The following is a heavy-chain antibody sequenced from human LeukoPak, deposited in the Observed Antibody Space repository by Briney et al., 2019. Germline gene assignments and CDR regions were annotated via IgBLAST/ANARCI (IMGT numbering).Heavy chain of an antibody. J-gene: IGHJ4*02. V-gene: IGHV3-21*01. D-gene: IGHD5-18*01. Sequence: GGSLRLSCAASGFTFSSYSMNWVRQAPGKGLEWVSSISSSSSYIYYADSVKGRFTISRDNAKNSLYLQMNSLRAEDTAVYYCAREGMDTAMVVADYWGQGTLVTVSS. CDR2: ISSSSSYI. CDR3: AREGMDTAMVVADY. CDR1: GFTFSSYS.